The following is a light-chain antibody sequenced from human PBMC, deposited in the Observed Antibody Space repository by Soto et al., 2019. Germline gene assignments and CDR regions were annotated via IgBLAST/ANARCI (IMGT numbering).Light chain of an antibody. CDR1: QSVSSN. CDR2: GAS. V-gene: IGKV3-15*01. CDR3: QQYNNWPLT. Sequence: EIVMTQSPATLSVSPGERATLSCRASQSVSSNLAWYQQKPGQAPRLLIYGASTRATGIPARFSGSGSGTEFTLTILSLQSEDFAVYYCQQYNNWPLTFGQGTKVEIK. J-gene: IGKJ1*01.